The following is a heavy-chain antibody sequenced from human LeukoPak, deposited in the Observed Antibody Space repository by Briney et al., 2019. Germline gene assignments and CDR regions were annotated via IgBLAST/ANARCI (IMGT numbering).Heavy chain of an antibody. CDR1: GFTFSSYW. CDR3: ARAEGY. Sequence: PGGSLRLSCAGSGFTFSSYWMSWVRQAPGKGLEWVAKINQDGSEKDYVDSVEGRFRISRDNAKNSLYLQMNSLRAEDTAVYYCARAEGYWGQGTLVTVSS. CDR2: INQDGSEK. V-gene: IGHV3-7*01. J-gene: IGHJ4*02.